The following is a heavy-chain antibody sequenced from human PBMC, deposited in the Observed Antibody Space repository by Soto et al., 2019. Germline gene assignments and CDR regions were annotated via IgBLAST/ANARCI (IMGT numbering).Heavy chain of an antibody. J-gene: IGHJ4*02. Sequence: QVQLVESGGGLVKPGGSLRLSCAASGFTFSDYYMSWIRQAPGKGLEWVSYISRSSSYTNYADSVKGRFTISRDNAKNSLYLQMNSLRADDTAVYYCARDHHRYSGYDYVDYWGQGTLVTVSS. D-gene: IGHD5-12*01. CDR3: ARDHHRYSGYDYVDY. CDR1: GFTFSDYY. V-gene: IGHV3-11*05. CDR2: ISRSSSYT.